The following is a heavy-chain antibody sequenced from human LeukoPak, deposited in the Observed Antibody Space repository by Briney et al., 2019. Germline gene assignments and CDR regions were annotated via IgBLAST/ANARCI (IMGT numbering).Heavy chain of an antibody. CDR2: VSYSGNT. CDR1: GGSINSYY. Sequence: SETLSLTCIVSGGSINSYYWNWIRQPPGEGLEWVGSVSYSGNTNYNPSLKSRVTISIDASKKQFSLKLNSVTSADTAVYFCARESKPLWFEESPPRIFDCWGQGTLVSVSS. V-gene: IGHV4-59*01. D-gene: IGHD3-10*01. J-gene: IGHJ4*02. CDR3: ARESKPLWFEESPPRIFDC.